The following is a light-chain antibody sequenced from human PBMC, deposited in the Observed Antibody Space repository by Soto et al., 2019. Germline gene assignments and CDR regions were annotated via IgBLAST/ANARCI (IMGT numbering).Light chain of an antibody. CDR1: SSDVGLYNF. V-gene: IGLV2-14*01. CDR3: SSYTTSTSLI. CDR2: EVR. Sequence: QAVLTQPASVSGSPGQSITISCTGTSSDVGLYNFVSWYQSHPGEAPKLIIYEVRIRPSGVSPRFSGSKSGNTASLTISGLQAEDEADYYCSSYTTSTSLIFGGGTKLTVL. J-gene: IGLJ2*01.